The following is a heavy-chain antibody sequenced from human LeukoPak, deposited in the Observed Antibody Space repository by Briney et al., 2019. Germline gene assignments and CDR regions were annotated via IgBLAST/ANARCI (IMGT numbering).Heavy chain of an antibody. V-gene: IGHV1-18*01. CDR3: ARTNSGYYYVRFDY. CDR2: ISAYNGNT. CDR1: GYTFTSYG. Sequence: ASVKVSCTASGYTFTSYGISWVRQAPGQGLEWMGWISAYNGNTNYAQKLQGRVTMTTDTSTSTAYMELRSLRSDDTAVYYCARTNSGYYYVRFDYWGQGTLVTVSS. J-gene: IGHJ4*02. D-gene: IGHD3-22*01.